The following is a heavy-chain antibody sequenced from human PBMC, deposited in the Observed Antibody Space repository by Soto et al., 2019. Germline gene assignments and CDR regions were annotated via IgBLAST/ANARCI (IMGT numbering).Heavy chain of an antibody. J-gene: IGHJ3*02. D-gene: IGHD6-19*01. CDR3: ARVNSGWRGTEAFDI. V-gene: IGHV1-18*01. CDR2: ISAYNGNT. Sequence: ASVKVSCKASGYTFTSYGISWVRQAPGQGLEWMGWISAYNGNTNYAQKLQGRVTMTTDTSTSTAYMELRSLRSDDTAVYYCARVNSGWRGTEAFDIWGQGTMVTVSS. CDR1: GYTFTSYG.